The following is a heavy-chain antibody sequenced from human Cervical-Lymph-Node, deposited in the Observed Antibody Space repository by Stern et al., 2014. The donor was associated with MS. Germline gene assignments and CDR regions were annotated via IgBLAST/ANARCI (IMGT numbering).Heavy chain of an antibody. CDR3: AHNYVSSEFDY. V-gene: IGHV2-5*02. J-gene: IGHJ4*02. Sequence: QVTLRESGPTLVKSTQTLTLTCTFSGFSLSTSGVGVGWIRQPPGKALEWLALIYWDDDQRHSPSLKSRLTITKDTSKNQVVLTMTNMDPVDTATYYCAHNYVSSEFDYWGQGTLVTVSS. D-gene: IGHD3-10*02. CDR2: IYWDDDQ. CDR1: GFSLSTSGVG.